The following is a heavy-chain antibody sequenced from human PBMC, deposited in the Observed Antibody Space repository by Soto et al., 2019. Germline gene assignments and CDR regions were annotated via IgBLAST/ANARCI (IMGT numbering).Heavy chain of an antibody. CDR2: ISGSGGST. CDR1: GFTFSSYA. CDR3: AKRRGLPPIAALDY. V-gene: IGHV3-23*01. J-gene: IGHJ4*02. Sequence: PGGSLRLSCAASGFTFSSYAMSWVRQAPGKGLEWVSAISGSGGSTYYADSVKGRFTISRDISKNTLYLQMNSLRAEDTAVYYCAKRRGLPPIAALDYWGQGTLVTVSS. D-gene: IGHD6-13*01.